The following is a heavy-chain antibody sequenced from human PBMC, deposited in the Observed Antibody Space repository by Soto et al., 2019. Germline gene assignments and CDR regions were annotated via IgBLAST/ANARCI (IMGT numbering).Heavy chain of an antibody. D-gene: IGHD3-22*01. V-gene: IGHV4-31*03. Sequence: QVQLQESGPGLVKPSQTLSLTCTVSGGSISSGGYYWSWIRQHPGKGLEWIGYIYYSGSTYYNPSLRSRVTIAVDTSQNQFSLKLSSVTAADTAVYYCARDILDSSGYYIDYWGQGTLVTVSS. CDR1: GGSISSGGYY. CDR3: ARDILDSSGYYIDY. CDR2: IYYSGST. J-gene: IGHJ4*02.